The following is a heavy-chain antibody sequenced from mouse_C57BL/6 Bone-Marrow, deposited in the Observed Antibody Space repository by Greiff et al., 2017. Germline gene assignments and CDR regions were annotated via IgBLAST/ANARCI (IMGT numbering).Heavy chain of an antibody. V-gene: IGHV14-4*01. CDR2: IDPENGDT. J-gene: IGHJ4*01. Sequence: EVKLVESGAELVRPGASVKLSCTASGFNIKDDYMHWVKQRPEQGLEWIGWIDPENGDTESASKFQGKATITADTSSNTAYLQLSSLTSEDTAVYYCTTHYYGSIYYAMDYWGQGTSVTVSS. CDR3: TTHYYGSIYYAMDY. CDR1: GFNIKDDY. D-gene: IGHD1-1*01.